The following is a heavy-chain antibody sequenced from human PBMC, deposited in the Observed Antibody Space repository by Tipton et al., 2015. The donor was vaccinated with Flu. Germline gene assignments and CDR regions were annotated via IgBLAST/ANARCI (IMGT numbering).Heavy chain of an antibody. CDR2: IWSDGSNK. CDR1: GFTFSNYG. J-gene: IGHJ4*02. D-gene: IGHD2-15*01. V-gene: IGHV3-33*01. CDR3: ARSVVGAYYFDY. Sequence: SGFTFSNYGLHWVRQAPGKGLEWVTVIWSDGSNKYYEDSVKGRFTISRDNSKNTLYLQMSSLRAEDTAVYYCARSVVGAYYFDYWGQGTLVTVSS.